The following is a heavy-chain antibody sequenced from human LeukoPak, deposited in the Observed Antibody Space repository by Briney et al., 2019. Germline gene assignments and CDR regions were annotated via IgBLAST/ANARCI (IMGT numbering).Heavy chain of an antibody. CDR3: ARVAIPYDISPYYDGYMDV. D-gene: IGHD3-22*01. CDR2: IYYSGST. CDR1: GGSISGYY. Sequence: SETLSLTCTVSGGSISGYYWSWIRQSPDKGLEWIGYIYYSGSTNYNPSLQSRVTISVDTSKNQFSLKISSLTAADTAVYYCARVAIPYDISPYYDGYMDVWGKGTTVTVSS. J-gene: IGHJ6*03. V-gene: IGHV4-59*01.